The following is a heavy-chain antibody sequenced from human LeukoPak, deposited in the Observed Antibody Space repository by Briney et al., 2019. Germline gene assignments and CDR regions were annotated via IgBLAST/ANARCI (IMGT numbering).Heavy chain of an antibody. CDR3: AKAEGGYCSSTSCPEINY. Sequence: PGGSPRLSCAASGFTFSSYAMSWVRQAPGKGLEWVSAISGSGGSTYYADSVKGRFTISRDNSKNSLYLQMNSLRTEDTALYYCAKAEGGYCSSTSCPEINYWGQGTLVTVSS. J-gene: IGHJ4*02. CDR1: GFTFSSYA. V-gene: IGHV3-23*01. D-gene: IGHD2-2*01. CDR2: ISGSGGST.